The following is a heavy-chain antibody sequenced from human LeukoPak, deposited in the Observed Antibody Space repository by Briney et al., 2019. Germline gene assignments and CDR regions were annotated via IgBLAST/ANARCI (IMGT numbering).Heavy chain of an antibody. CDR2: IYYSGST. D-gene: IGHD6-13*01. CDR3: ARQNSSSWPYYYYYYMDV. CDR1: GGSISSSSYY. J-gene: IGHJ6*03. Sequence: SETLSLTCTVSGGSISSSSYYWGWIRQPPGKGLEWIGSIYYSGSTYYNPSLTSRVTISVDTSKNQFSLKLSSVTAADTAVYYCARQNSSSWPYYYYYYMDVWGKGTTVTVSS. V-gene: IGHV4-39*01.